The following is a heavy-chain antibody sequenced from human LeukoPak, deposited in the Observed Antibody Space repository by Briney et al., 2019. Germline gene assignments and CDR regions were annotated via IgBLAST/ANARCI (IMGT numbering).Heavy chain of an antibody. CDR3: AKDGYFHDSSGYSYFDS. D-gene: IGHD3-22*01. Sequence: GGSLRLSCAASGFTFNNFPMCWVRQVPGKGLEWVSSISGSGGTTYYAGSVRGRFTISRDNAKKTLFLHMRSLRAEDTALYYCAKDGYFHDSSGYSYFDSWGQGILVSVSS. CDR1: GFTFNNFP. V-gene: IGHV3-23*01. CDR2: ISGSGGTT. J-gene: IGHJ4*02.